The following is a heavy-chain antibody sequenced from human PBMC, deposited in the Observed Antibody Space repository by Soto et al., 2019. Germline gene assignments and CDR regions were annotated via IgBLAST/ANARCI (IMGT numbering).Heavy chain of an antibody. CDR2: ISYDGSNK. V-gene: IGHV3-30-3*01. D-gene: IGHD4-17*01. CDR3: ARDRDYGDYWYFDL. J-gene: IGHJ2*01. CDR1: GFTFSSYA. Sequence: QVQLVESGGGVVQPGRSLRLSCAASGFTFSSYAMHWVRQAPGKGLEWVAVISYDGSNKYYADSVKGRFTISRDNSKNTLYLQMNSLRAEDTAVYYCARDRDYGDYWYFDLCGRGTLVTVSS.